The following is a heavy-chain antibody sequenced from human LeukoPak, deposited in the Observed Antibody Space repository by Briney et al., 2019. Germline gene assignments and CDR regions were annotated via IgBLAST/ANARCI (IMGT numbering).Heavy chain of an antibody. V-gene: IGHV1-69*13. D-gene: IGHD4-17*01. CDR1: GGTFSSYA. CDR3: ARALGYGDYVHQVDY. J-gene: IGHJ4*02. CDR2: IIPIFGTA. Sequence: ASVTVSCKASGGTFSSYAISWVRQAPGQGLEWMGGIIPIFGTANYAQTFQGRVTITADESTSTAYMELSSLRSEDPAVYYCARALGYGDYVHQVDYGGQGTRVTVSS.